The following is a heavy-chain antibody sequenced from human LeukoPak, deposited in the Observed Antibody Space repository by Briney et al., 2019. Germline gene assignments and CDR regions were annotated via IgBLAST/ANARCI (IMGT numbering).Heavy chain of an antibody. Sequence: PSETLSLTCAVYGGSFSGYYWSWIRQPPGKGLEWIGEINHSGSTNYNPSLKSRVTISVDTSKNQFSLKLSSVTAADTAVYYCASTNYCSGGSCYFSDYWGQGTLVTVSS. CDR2: INHSGST. CDR3: ASTNYCSGGSCYFSDY. D-gene: IGHD2-15*01. CDR1: GGSFSGYY. V-gene: IGHV4-34*01. J-gene: IGHJ4*02.